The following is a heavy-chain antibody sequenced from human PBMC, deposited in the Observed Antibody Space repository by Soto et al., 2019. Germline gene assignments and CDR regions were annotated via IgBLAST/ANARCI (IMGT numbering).Heavy chain of an antibody. CDR2: TDYSGKT. V-gene: IGHV4-59*08. CDR3: ARAVGDPLYYLDY. Sequence: QVQLQESGPGLVRPSETLSLTCTVSSDSISSYYWIWIRQSPGKGLEWIGYTDYSGKTNYNTSLKSRVTISGDTSHNQFSLRLSSVTAADTAVYYCARAVGDPLYYLDYWGQGTLVTVSS. D-gene: IGHD6-19*01. J-gene: IGHJ4*02. CDR1: SDSISSYY.